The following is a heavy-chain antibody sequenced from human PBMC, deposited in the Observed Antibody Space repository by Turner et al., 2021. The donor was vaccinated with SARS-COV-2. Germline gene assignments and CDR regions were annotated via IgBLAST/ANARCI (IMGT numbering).Heavy chain of an antibody. CDR2: IIPILAIA. Sequence: QVQLVQSGAEVKKPGSSVKVPCKTSGGTFSSYAISWVRRAPGQGLEWMGVIIPILAIANYAQKFQGRVTITADKSTSTAYMELSSLRSEDTAVYYCARGGNSGNYFDYWGQGTLVTVSS. CDR1: GGTFSSYA. D-gene: IGHD2-21*02. J-gene: IGHJ4*02. CDR3: ARGGNSGNYFDY. V-gene: IGHV1-69*10.